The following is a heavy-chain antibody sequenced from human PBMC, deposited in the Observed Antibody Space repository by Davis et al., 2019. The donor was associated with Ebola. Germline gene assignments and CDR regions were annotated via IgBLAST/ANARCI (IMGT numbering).Heavy chain of an antibody. CDR1: GFTFSSYA. D-gene: IGHD6-13*01. CDR2: ISGSGGST. V-gene: IGHV3-23*01. CDR3: AKDRVAAAGTSYYYYYGMDV. J-gene: IGHJ6*02. Sequence: PGGSLRLSCAASGFTFSSYAMSWVRQAPGKGLEWVSAISGSGGSTYYADSVKGRFTISRDNSKNTLYLQMNSLRAEDTAVYYCAKDRVAAAGTSYYYYYGMDVWGQGTTVTVSS.